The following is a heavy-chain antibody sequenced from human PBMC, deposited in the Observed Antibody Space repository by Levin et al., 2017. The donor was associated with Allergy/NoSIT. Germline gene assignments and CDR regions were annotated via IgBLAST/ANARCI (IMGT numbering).Heavy chain of an antibody. D-gene: IGHD4-17*01. Sequence: GGSLRLSCAASGFTFSTYSMNWVRQAPGQGLQWVSYVSSSSDPIYYADSVNGRFTISRDIAKNSLYLQMNSLRDEDTAVYYCARGRYGDSVIDSWGQGILVTVSS. CDR3: ARGRYGDSVIDS. CDR2: VSSSSDPI. CDR1: GFTFSTYS. V-gene: IGHV3-48*02. J-gene: IGHJ4*02.